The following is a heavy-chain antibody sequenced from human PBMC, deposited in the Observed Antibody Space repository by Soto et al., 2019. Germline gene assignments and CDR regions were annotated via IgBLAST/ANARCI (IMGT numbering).Heavy chain of an antibody. CDR1: GFTYSSHG. Sequence: EAQLLESGGELIQPGGSLRLSCAASGFTYSSHGMSWVRQAPGKGLEWIAGLSRGGGSTYYADSVKSRFTISRDNSKNTLDLIMNSLRVEDTALYYCARDGQYSTAGFDIWGQGTMVTVSS. V-gene: IGHV3-23*01. CDR3: ARDGQYSTAGFDI. J-gene: IGHJ3*02. D-gene: IGHD5-12*01. CDR2: LSRGGGST.